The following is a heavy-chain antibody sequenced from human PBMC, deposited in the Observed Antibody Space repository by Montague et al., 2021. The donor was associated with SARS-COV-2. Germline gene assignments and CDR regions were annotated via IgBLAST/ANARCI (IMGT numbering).Heavy chain of an antibody. CDR3: VREKYYFDDSGSK. CDR2: VYHTGST. V-gene: IGHV4-61*01. Sequence: SDSLSLTHSLSGLSISSGSYYWSWVRQPPGKGLAWIGYVYHTGSTNYNPSLKSRVTLSIDTSKNQFSLNLTSVTAADTAVYYCVREKYYFDDSGSKWGQGTLVTV. J-gene: IGHJ4*02. CDR1: GLSISSGSYY. D-gene: IGHD3-22*01.